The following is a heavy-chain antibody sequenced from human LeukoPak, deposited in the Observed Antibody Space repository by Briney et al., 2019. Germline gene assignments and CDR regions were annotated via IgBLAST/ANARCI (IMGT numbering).Heavy chain of an antibody. CDR1: GGPINSSSHY. Sequence: SETLSLTCTVSGGPINSSSHYWGWIRQPPGKGLEWIGSIYYSGSTYYNPSLKSRVTISVDTSKNQFSLKLSSVTAADTAVYYCARQYFLILSLYYFDYWGQGTLVTVSS. D-gene: IGHD3-10*02. CDR2: IYYSGST. J-gene: IGHJ4*02. CDR3: ARQYFLILSLYYFDY. V-gene: IGHV4-39*01.